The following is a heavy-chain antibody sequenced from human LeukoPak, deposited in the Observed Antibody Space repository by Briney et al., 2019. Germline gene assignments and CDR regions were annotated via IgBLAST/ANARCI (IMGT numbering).Heavy chain of an antibody. CDR3: AKTMWGFYYYGMDV. V-gene: IGHV3-23*01. CDR1: GFTFSSYA. D-gene: IGHD2-21*01. Sequence: GGSLRLSCAASGFTFSSYAMSWVRQAPGKGLEWVSAISGSGGSTYYADSVKGRFTISRDNSKNTLYLQMNSLRAEDTAVYYCAKTMWGFYYYGMDVWGQGTRSPSP. CDR2: ISGSGGST. J-gene: IGHJ6*02.